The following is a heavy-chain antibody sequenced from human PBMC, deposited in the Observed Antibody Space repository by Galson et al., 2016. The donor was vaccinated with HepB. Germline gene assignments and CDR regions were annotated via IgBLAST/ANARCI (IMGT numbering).Heavy chain of an antibody. Sequence: SPRLSCAASGFTFSSYAMHWVRQAPGRGLEWVAVISFDGSNNCYADSVKGRFTISRDNSKNTLYLQMNSLRAEDTAVYYCARDDDYVWGTYRYTRTVPQYYFDYWGQGTLVTVSS. CDR1: GFTFSSYA. V-gene: IGHV3-30-3*01. J-gene: IGHJ4*02. CDR3: ARDDDYVWGTYRYTRTVPQYYFDY. CDR2: ISFDGSNN. D-gene: IGHD3-16*02.